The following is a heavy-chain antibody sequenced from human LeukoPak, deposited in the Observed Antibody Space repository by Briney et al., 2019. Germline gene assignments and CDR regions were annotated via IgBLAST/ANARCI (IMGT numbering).Heavy chain of an antibody. CDR2: ISYDGSNK. J-gene: IGHJ5*02. D-gene: IGHD6-13*01. Sequence: GGSLRLSCAASGFTFSSYAMHWVRQAPGKGLEWVAVISYDGSNKYYADSAKGRFTISRDNSKNTLYLQMNSLRAEDTAVYYCAKTPQIYSSSWYDWFDPWGQGTLVTVSS. CDR3: AKTPQIYSSSWYDWFDP. CDR1: GFTFSSYA. V-gene: IGHV3-30*04.